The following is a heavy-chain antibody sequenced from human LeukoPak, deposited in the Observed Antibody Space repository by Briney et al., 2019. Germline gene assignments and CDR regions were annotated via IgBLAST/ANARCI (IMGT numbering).Heavy chain of an antibody. CDR3: ARDRGYTYGFSYYFDD. Sequence: PGGSLRLSCAASGFSVSSSYMSWVRQAPGKGLEWVSFIYSGGSTFYADTVKGRFTISRDNSKNILYLQMNSLRAEDTAVYYCARDRGYTYGFSYYFDDWGQGTLVTVSS. CDR1: GFSVSSSY. J-gene: IGHJ4*02. D-gene: IGHD5-18*01. CDR2: IYSGGST. V-gene: IGHV3-66*01.